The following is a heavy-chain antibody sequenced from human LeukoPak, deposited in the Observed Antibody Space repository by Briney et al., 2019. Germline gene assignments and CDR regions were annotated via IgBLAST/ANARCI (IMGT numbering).Heavy chain of an antibody. J-gene: IGHJ4*02. CDR3: TKTGPTPYAFDD. CDR2: ISWNSDGS. D-gene: IGHD1-26*01. V-gene: IGHV3-9*01. Sequence: GRSLRLSCSASRFTFDDFAMHWVRQVPGRGLEWVATISWNSDGSCYADSVKGRFTISRDNAKNSLYLQMNSLKTEDSALYYCTKTGPTPYAFDDWGLGRLVTV. CDR1: RFTFDDFA.